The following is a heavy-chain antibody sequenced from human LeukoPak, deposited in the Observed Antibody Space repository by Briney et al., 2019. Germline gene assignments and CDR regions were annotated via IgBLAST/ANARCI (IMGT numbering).Heavy chain of an antibody. Sequence: GGSLRLSCAASGFTFRSYAMHWVRQAPGKGLEWVAVIPYDGSNKFYADSVKGRFTISRDNSKNTLYLQMNSLRAEDTAVYYCARGEGYYDSGGYYYYFDYWGQGTLVTVSS. D-gene: IGHD3-22*01. J-gene: IGHJ4*02. CDR1: GFTFRSYA. V-gene: IGHV3-30-3*01. CDR3: ARGEGYYDSGGYYYYFDY. CDR2: IPYDGSNK.